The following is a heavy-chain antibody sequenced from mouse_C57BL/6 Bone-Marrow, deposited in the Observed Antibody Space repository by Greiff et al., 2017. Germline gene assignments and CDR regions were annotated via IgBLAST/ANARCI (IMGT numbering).Heavy chain of an antibody. D-gene: IGHD1-1*01. Sequence: QVQLQQPGAELVMPGASVKLSCKASGYTFTSYWMHWVKQRPGQGLEWIGEIDPSDSYTNYNQKFKGKSTLTVDKSSSTAYMQLSSLTSEDSAVYYCARPYYDGRGGYFDVWGTGTTVTVSS. J-gene: IGHJ1*03. V-gene: IGHV1-69*01. CDR2: IDPSDSYT. CDR3: ARPYYDGRGGYFDV. CDR1: GYTFTSYW.